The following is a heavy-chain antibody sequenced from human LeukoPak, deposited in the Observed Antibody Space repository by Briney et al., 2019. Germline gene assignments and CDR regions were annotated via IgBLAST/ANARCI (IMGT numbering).Heavy chain of an antibody. D-gene: IGHD2-21*01. CDR1: GASVSSSTYF. CDR3: SSRIVVSRTAIESWFDS. Sequence: SETLSLTCAVSGASVSSSTYFWGWLRQPPGEGPEWLGSVSHSGATYYNPSLKSRVTISLDTSKNQITLTVTSGTVADTALEFCSSRIVVSRTAIESWFDSWGQGTLVTVSS. V-gene: IGHV4-39*06. J-gene: IGHJ5*01. CDR2: VSHSGAT.